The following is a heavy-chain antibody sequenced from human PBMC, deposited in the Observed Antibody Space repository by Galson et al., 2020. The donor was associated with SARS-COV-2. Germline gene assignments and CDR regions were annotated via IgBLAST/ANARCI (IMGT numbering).Heavy chain of an antibody. V-gene: IGHV4-61*08. Sequence: ASETLSLTCTVSGGSVSSGDYYWSWIRQPPGKGLEWIGYVYYSGTTNHNPSLKSRVTISADTSKNQFSLKLSSVSAADTAGYYCAGDRSGSYYSLWGQGTLVTVSS. CDR3: AGDRSGSYYSL. J-gene: IGHJ4*02. CDR2: VYYSGTT. D-gene: IGHD3-10*01. CDR1: GGSVSSGDYY.